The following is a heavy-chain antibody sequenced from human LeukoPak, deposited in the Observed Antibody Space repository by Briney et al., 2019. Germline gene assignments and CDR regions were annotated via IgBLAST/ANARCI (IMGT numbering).Heavy chain of an antibody. Sequence: KPSETLSVTCTVSGGSIRSYFWSWIRQPPGKGLEWIGYVYYSGSTNYNPSLKSRVTISVDTSKKQFSLKLSPVTAADTAVYYCARRPDGTSHFDYWGQGTLVTVSS. D-gene: IGHD6-6*01. V-gene: IGHV4-59*08. CDR3: ARRPDGTSHFDY. J-gene: IGHJ4*02. CDR1: GGSIRSYF. CDR2: VYYSGST.